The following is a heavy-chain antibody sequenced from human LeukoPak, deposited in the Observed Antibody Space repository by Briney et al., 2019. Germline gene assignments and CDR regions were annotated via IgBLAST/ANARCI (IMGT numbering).Heavy chain of an antibody. CDR3: ARDLLSSTAMGFYYYYYMDV. CDR1: GGSITSHY. V-gene: IGHV4-59*11. Sequence: SETLSLTCTVSGGSITSHYWSWIRQPPGKGLEWIAYVLDSVRTKDNPSLQSRLTLSADTSKNQFSLRLSSVTAADTAVYYCARDLLSSTAMGFYYYYYMDVWGKGTTVTVSS. CDR2: VLDSVRT. J-gene: IGHJ6*03. D-gene: IGHD5-18*01.